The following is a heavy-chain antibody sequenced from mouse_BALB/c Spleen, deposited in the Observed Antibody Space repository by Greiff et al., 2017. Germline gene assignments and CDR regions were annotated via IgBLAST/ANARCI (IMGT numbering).Heavy chain of an antibody. V-gene: IGHV5-17*02. CDR2: ISSGSSTI. CDR3: ARDGPYYFDY. Sequence: VQLKESGGGLVQPGGSRKLSCAASGFTFSSFGMHWVRQAPEKGLEWVAYISSGSSTIYYADTVKGRFTISRDNPKNTLFLQMTSLRSEDTAMYYCARDGPYYFDYWGQGTTLTVSS. CDR1: GFTFSSFG. J-gene: IGHJ2*01. D-gene: IGHD2-3*01.